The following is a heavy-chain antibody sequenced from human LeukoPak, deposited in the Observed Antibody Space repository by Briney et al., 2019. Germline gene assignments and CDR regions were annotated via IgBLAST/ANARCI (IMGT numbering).Heavy chain of an antibody. J-gene: IGHJ5*02. CDR2: IYSSGST. CDR1: GGSISSSSSF. CDR3: ARSYGNSRFEP. V-gene: IGHV4-39*07. Sequence: SSETLSLTCTVSGGSISSSSSFWGWIRQPPGKGLEWIGSIYSSGSTYSNPSLESRVTISVDTSKNQFSLKLSSVTAADTAVYYCARSYGNSRFEPWGQGTLVTVSA. D-gene: IGHD1/OR15-1a*01.